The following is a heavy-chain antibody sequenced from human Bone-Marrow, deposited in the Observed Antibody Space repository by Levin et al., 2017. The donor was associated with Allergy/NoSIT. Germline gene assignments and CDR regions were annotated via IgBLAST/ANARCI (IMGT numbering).Heavy chain of an antibody. CDR1: REIFTNYW. D-gene: IGHD3-9*01. CDR2: LYLYNFHT. V-gene: IGHV5-51*01. CDR3: TITRDGNFHWDY. J-gene: IGHJ4*02. Sequence: KAGGSLRLSCEASREIFTNYWVGWVRQLPGKGLEWMAILYLYNFHTKYSPSLQGQVTISADKSTSTAYLKWRILEAADSATYYCTITRDGNFHWDYWGQGTLLTVSS.